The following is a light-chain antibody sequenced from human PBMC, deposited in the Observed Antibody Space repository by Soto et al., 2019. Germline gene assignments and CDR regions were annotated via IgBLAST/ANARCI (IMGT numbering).Light chain of an antibody. J-gene: IGKJ1*01. Sequence: DIQMTQSPSTLSASVGDRVTITCRASQSISSWLAWYQQKPGKAPKLLIYKASSLQSGVPSRFSGSGSGTDFTLTISSLQPEDFATYYCQQYHSYWTFGQGTKVDIK. V-gene: IGKV1-5*03. CDR3: QQYHSYWT. CDR2: KAS. CDR1: QSISSW.